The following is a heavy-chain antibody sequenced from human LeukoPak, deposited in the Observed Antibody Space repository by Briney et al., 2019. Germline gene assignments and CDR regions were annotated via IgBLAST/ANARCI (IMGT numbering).Heavy chain of an antibody. CDR1: GFTFSSYG. V-gene: IGHV3-33*01. CDR2: IWYDGSNK. CDR3: ARDGDSSGYLHYYYYGMDV. D-gene: IGHD3-22*01. J-gene: IGHJ6*02. Sequence: GGSLRLSCAASGFTFSSYGMHWVRQAPGKGLEWVAVIWYDGSNKYYADSVKGRFTISRDNSKNTLYLQMNSLRAEDTAVYYCARDGDSSGYLHYYYYGMDVWGQGTTVTVSS.